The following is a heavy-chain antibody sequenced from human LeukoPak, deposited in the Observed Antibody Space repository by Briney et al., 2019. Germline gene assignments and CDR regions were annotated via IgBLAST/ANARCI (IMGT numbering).Heavy chain of an antibody. Sequence: GGTLRLSCAASGFTFSSNWMHWVRQAPGKGLGWVSFINNDGRVTIYADSVKGGFTISRDNAKNSLYLQMNSLRAEDTAMYYCARGGQRAVDYWGPGTLVTVPS. CDR1: GFTFSSNW. V-gene: IGHV3-74*01. CDR2: INNDGRVT. J-gene: IGHJ4*02. CDR3: ARGGQRAVDY. D-gene: IGHD6-25*01.